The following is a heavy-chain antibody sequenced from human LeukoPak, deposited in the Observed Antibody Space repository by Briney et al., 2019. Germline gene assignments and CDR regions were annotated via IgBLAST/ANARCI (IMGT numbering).Heavy chain of an antibody. D-gene: IGHD5-24*01. CDR1: GASVSSYY. CDR3: ATTERWLHWDS. Sequence: PSETLSLTCTVSGASVSSYYWSWIRQPPGKGLEWIAFISYSGSTNYNPSLKSRVTISLDTSKKQLSLRLNSVIAADTAVYYCATTERWLHWDSWGQGTLVTVSS. V-gene: IGHV4-59*08. CDR2: ISYSGST. J-gene: IGHJ4*02.